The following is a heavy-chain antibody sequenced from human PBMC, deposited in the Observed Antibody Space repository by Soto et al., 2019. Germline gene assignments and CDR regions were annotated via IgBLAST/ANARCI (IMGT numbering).Heavy chain of an antibody. D-gene: IGHD2-2*02. CDR2: IIPIFGTA. V-gene: IGHV1-69*13. CDR3: ARDALGYCSSTSCYKGGPGDY. J-gene: IGHJ4*02. CDR1: GGTFSGYA. Sequence: SVKVSCKASGGTFSGYAISWVRQAPGQGLEWMGGIIPIFGTANYAQKFQGRVTITADESTSTAYMELSSLRSEDTAVYYCARDALGYCSSTSCYKGGPGDYWGQGTLVTVS.